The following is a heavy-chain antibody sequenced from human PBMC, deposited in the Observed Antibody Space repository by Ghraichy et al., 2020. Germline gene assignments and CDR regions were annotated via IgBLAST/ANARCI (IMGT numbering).Heavy chain of an antibody. V-gene: IGHV4-31*03. CDR3: ARDSTNYYSYGVDV. CDR2: IYHSGST. Sequence: SETLSLTCTVSGGFITNGSSYWCWIRQHPGKGLEYLGYIYHSGSTYYNPSLMSRVKFSVDTSKNQFSLELTSVTAADTAVYYCARDSTNYYSYGVDVWGQGTTVTVSS. J-gene: IGHJ6*02. CDR1: GGFITNGSSY.